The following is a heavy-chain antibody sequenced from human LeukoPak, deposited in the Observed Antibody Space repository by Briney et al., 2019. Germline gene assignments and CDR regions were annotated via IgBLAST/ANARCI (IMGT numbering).Heavy chain of an antibody. CDR3: ARVKPLIQLWSPQFYFDY. Sequence: SETLSLICTVSGGSVSSYSWSWIRQPAGKGLEYIGRFYPSGATNYNPSLKSRVTMSVDTSNNQFSLKLSSVTAADTAVYYCARVKPLIQLWSPQFYFDYWGQGTLVTVSS. CDR2: FYPSGAT. J-gene: IGHJ4*02. V-gene: IGHV4-4*07. D-gene: IGHD5-18*01. CDR1: GGSVSSYS.